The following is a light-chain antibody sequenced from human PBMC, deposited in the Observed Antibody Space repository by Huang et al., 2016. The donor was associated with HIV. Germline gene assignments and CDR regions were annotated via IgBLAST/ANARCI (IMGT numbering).Light chain of an antibody. V-gene: IGKV3-11*01. CDR3: QQRSNWPRT. CDR2: DAS. Sequence: EIVLTQSPATLSLSPGERATLSCRASQSVSSYLAWYQQKPGQAPRLLIYDASNRATGIPARFSGSGSGTDFTLTISSLGPEDFAVYYCQQRSNWPRTCGPGTKVDIK. CDR1: QSVSSY. J-gene: IGKJ3*01.